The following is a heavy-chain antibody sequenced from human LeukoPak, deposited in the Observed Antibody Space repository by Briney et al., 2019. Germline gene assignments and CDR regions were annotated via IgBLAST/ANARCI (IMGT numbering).Heavy chain of an antibody. CDR1: GFTFSDYY. CDR2: ISDSGNTI. V-gene: IGHV3-11*04. J-gene: IGHJ4*02. CDR3: ARGVGASEGVDY. Sequence: NPGGSLRLSCAASGFTFSDYYMNWIRQAPGKGLEWVSYISDSGNTIKYADSVKGRLTISRDNAKNSLYLQMNSLRGEDTAVYYCARGVGASEGVDYWGQGTLVTVSS. D-gene: IGHD1-26*01.